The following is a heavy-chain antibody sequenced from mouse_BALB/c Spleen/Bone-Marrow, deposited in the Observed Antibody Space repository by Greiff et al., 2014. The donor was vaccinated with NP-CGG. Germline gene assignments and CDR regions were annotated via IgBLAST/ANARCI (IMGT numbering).Heavy chain of an antibody. J-gene: IGHJ1*01. Sequence: VQLQQSGPELVRPGVSVKISCKGSGYTFTGYSMYWVKQSHAKSLEWIGAISTYSGYTNYNQKFKGKATMTVDKSSSTAYMELTSMMTEESTVKYCAGREGYGGCYFDDWGAGTTVTVSS. V-gene: IGHV1-67*01. D-gene: IGHD1-2*01. CDR3: AGREGYGGCYFDD. CDR2: ISTYSGYT. CDR1: GYTFTGYS.